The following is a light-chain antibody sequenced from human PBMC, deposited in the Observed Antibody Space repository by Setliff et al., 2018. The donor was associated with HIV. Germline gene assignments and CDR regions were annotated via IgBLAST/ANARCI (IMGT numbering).Light chain of an antibody. CDR3: SSYASSSTFV. CDR1: SSDVGGYNY. V-gene: IGLV2-8*01. CDR2: DVS. J-gene: IGLJ1*01. Sequence: QSALAQPPSASGSPGQSVTISCTGTSSDVGGYNYVSWYQQHPGKAPKLMIYDVSKRPSGVSLRFSASKSGTTASLTISGLQAEDEADYYCSSYASSSTFVFGTGTKVTVL.